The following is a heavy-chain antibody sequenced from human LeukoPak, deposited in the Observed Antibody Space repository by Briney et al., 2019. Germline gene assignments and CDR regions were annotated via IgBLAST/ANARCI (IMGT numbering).Heavy chain of an antibody. CDR2: IYYSGST. J-gene: IGHJ5*02. CDR1: GGSISSYY. V-gene: IGHV4-59*01. CDR3: ARGWGYCSSTSCYHNWFDP. Sequence: PSETLSLTCTVSGGSISSYYWSRIRQPPGKGLEWIGYIYYSGSTNYNPSLKSRVTISVDTSKNQFSLKLSSVTAADTAVYYCARGWGYCSSTSCYHNWFDPWGQGTLVTVSS. D-gene: IGHD2-2*01.